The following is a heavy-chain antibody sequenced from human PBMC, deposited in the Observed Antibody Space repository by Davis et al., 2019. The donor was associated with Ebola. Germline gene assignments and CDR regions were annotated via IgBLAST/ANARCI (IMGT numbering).Heavy chain of an antibody. Sequence: GESLKISCAASGFTFSSYAMHWVRQAPGKGLEWVAVISYDGSNKYYAGSVKGRFTVSRDNSKKTMYLQMNSLRAEDTAVYYCARGTAMVIWGQGTLVTVSS. CDR1: GFTFSSYA. D-gene: IGHD5-18*01. J-gene: IGHJ4*02. CDR3: ARGTAMVI. V-gene: IGHV3-30-3*01. CDR2: ISYDGSNK.